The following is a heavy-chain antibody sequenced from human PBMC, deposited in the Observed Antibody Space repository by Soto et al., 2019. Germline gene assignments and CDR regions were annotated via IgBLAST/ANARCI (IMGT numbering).Heavy chain of an antibody. D-gene: IGHD2-2*01. CDR2: INHSGST. CDR3: ARQQYCGSSTCYDSLYYQYMDV. CDR1: GGSFSGYY. Sequence: ETLSLTCAVYGGSFSGYYWSWIRQPPGKGLEWIGEINHSGSTNYNPSLKSRVTISVDTSKNQFSLKLSSVTAADTAVYYCARQQYCGSSTCYDSLYYQYMDVWGKGTMVTVSS. J-gene: IGHJ6*03. V-gene: IGHV4-34*01.